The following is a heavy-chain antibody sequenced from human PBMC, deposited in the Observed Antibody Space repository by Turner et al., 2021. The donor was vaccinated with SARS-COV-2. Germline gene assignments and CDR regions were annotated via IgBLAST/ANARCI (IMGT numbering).Heavy chain of an antibody. J-gene: IGHJ3*02. CDR2: INYNGDYT. CDR1: GFTFANYD. D-gene: IGHD6-19*01. V-gene: IGHV3-23*01. Sequence: EVQLLASGGGLVQPGWSLRLACAASGFTFANYDMSWVRQVPGKGLEYVSSINYNGDYTFYADSVKGRFSISRDNSDNTLYLQMNSLRADDSAKYYCAGWLAPTNDAFEIWGQGTMVTVSS. CDR3: AGWLAPTNDAFEI.